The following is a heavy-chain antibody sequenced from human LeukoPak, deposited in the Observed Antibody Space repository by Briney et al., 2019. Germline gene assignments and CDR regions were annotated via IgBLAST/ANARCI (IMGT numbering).Heavy chain of an antibody. D-gene: IGHD3-10*01. CDR3: ARGTIWFGELNYYMDV. CDR2: INSNSGGP. J-gene: IGHJ6*03. Sequence: ASVKVSCKTSGYTFSDYYMHWVRQAPGQGLEWMGWINSNSGGPKYAQKFQGRVTMTRDTSISTAYMELSRLRSDDTAVYYCARGTIWFGELNYYMDVWGKGTTVTVSS. CDR1: GYTFSDYY. V-gene: IGHV1-2*02.